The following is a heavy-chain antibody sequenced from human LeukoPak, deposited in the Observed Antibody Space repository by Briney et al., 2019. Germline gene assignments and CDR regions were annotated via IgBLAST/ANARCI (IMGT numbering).Heavy chain of an antibody. CDR2: ISAYNGNT. CDR3: ARVRYYDSSGYYYFDY. V-gene: IGHV1-18*01. CDR1: GYTFTSYG. J-gene: IGHJ4*02. D-gene: IGHD3-22*01. Sequence: ASVKVSCKASGYTFTSYGISWVRQAPGQGLEWMGWISAYNGNTNYAQKLQGRVTMTTDTSTSTAYMELRSLRSDDTAVYYCARVRYYDSSGYYYFDYWGQGTLVTVSS.